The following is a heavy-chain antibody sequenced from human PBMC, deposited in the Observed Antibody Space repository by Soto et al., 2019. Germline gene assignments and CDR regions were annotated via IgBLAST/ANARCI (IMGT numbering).Heavy chain of an antibody. J-gene: IGHJ6*02. CDR1: GGSFSGYY. V-gene: IGHV4-34*01. CDR2: INHSGST. D-gene: IGHD1-20*01. Sequence: PSETLSLTCAVYGGSFSGYYWSWIRQPPGKGLEWIGEINHSGSTNYNPSLKSRVTISVDTSKNQFSLKLSSVTAADTAVYYCARGYSWVFYGMDVWGQGTTVTVS. CDR3: ARGYSWVFYGMDV.